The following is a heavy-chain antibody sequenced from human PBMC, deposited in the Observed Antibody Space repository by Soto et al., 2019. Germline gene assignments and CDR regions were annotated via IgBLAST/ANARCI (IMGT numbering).Heavy chain of an antibody. CDR2: ISYDGSNK. CDR3: AKDWGGTIVATIVLYYYYGMDV. D-gene: IGHD5-12*01. CDR1: GFTFSSYG. J-gene: IGHJ6*02. Sequence: GGSLRLSCAASGFTFSSYGMHWVRQAPGKGLEWVAVISYDGSNKYYADSVKGRFTISRDNSKNTLYLQMNSLRAEDTAVYYCAKDWGGTIVATIVLYYYYGMDVWGQGTTVTVSS. V-gene: IGHV3-30*18.